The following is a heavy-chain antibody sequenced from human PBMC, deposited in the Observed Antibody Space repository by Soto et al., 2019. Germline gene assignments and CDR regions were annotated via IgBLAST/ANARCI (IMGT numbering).Heavy chain of an antibody. CDR1: GFTVSSNY. Sequence: EVQLVESGGGLVQPGGSLRLSCAASGFTVSSNYMSWVRQAPGKGLEWVSVIYSGGRTYYADSVKGRFTISRDNSKNTLYLQMNSLRAEDTAVYDCARGPSGYDRYNYYYYGMDVWGQGTTVTVSS. V-gene: IGHV3-66*01. J-gene: IGHJ6*02. D-gene: IGHD5-12*01. CDR3: ARGPSGYDRYNYYYYGMDV. CDR2: IYSGGRT.